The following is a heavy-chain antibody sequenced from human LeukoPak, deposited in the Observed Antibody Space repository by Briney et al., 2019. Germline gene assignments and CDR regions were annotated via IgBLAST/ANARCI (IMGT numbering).Heavy chain of an antibody. CDR2: ISYDGSNK. D-gene: IGHD5-18*01. J-gene: IGHJ6*02. V-gene: IGHV3-30-3*01. Sequence: GGSLRLSCAASGFTFNSYAMHWVRQAPGKGLEWVAVISYDGSNKYYADSVKGRFTISRDNSKNTLYLQMNSLRAEDTAVYYCARDTAMVSYYYYYGMDVWGQGTTVTVSS. CDR3: ARDTAMVSYYYYYGMDV. CDR1: GFTFNSYA.